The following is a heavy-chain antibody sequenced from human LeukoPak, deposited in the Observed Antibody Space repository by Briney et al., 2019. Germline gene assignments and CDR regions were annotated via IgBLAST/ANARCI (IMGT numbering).Heavy chain of an antibody. J-gene: IGHJ6*03. CDR2: INWNGGST. V-gene: IGHV3-20*04. CDR1: GFTFDDYG. CDR3: AREGAEYDILTGYYRYYYYMDV. Sequence: TGGSLRLSCAASGFTFDDYGMSWVRQAPGKGLEWVSGINWNGGSTGYADSVKGRFTISRDNAKNSLYLQVNSLRAEDTALYYCAREGAEYDILTGYYRYYYYMDVWGKGTTVTVSS. D-gene: IGHD3-9*01.